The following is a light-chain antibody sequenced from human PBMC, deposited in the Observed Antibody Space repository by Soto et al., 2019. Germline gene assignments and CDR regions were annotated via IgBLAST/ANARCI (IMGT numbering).Light chain of an antibody. Sequence: QSALTQPASVSGSPGQSITISCTGTSSDVGSYNLVSWYQQHPGKAPKLMIYEGSKRPSRVSNRFSGSKSGNTASLTISGLQAEDEAVYYCCSYAGSSTYVFGTGTKVTVL. J-gene: IGLJ1*01. CDR2: EGS. V-gene: IGLV2-23*01. CDR1: SSDVGSYNL. CDR3: CSYAGSSTYV.